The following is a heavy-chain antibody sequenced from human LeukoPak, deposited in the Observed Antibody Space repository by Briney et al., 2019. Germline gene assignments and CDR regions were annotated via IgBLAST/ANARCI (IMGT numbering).Heavy chain of an antibody. CDR2: ISYDGSNK. J-gene: IGHJ4*02. CDR3: ARVTGVDY. V-gene: IGHV3-30-3*01. Sequence: GSLRLSCAASGFTFSSYAMHWVRQAPGKGLEWVAVISYDGSNKYYADSVKGRFTISRDNSKNTLYLQMNSLRAEDTAVYYCARVTGVDYWGQGTLVTVSS. D-gene: IGHD3-10*01. CDR1: GFTFSSYA.